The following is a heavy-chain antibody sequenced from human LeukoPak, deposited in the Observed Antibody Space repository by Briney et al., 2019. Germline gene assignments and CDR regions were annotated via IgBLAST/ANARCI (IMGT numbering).Heavy chain of an antibody. Sequence: GGSLRLSCAASGFTFSSYSMNWVRQAPGKGLEWVSSISSSSSYIYYADSVKGRFTISRDNAKNSLYLQMNSLRAEDTAVYYCARGQTRHYDFWSGYSPDYFDYWGQGTLVTVSS. CDR1: GFTFSSYS. D-gene: IGHD3-3*01. CDR2: ISSSSSYI. CDR3: ARGQTRHYDFWSGYSPDYFDY. V-gene: IGHV3-21*04. J-gene: IGHJ4*02.